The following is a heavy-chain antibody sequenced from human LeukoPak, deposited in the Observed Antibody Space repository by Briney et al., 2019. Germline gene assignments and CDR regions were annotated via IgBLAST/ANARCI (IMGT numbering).Heavy chain of an antibody. V-gene: IGHV4-61*01. Sequence: PSETLSLTCTVSGGSVSSGSYYWSWIRQPPGKGLEWIGYIYYSGSTIYNPSLKSRVTMSLDTSKNQFSLKLSSVTAADTAVYYCARIPWYSSSCYCSDYWGQGTLVTVSS. J-gene: IGHJ4*02. D-gene: IGHD6-13*01. CDR2: IYYSGST. CDR1: GGSVSSGSYY. CDR3: ARIPWYSSSCYCSDY.